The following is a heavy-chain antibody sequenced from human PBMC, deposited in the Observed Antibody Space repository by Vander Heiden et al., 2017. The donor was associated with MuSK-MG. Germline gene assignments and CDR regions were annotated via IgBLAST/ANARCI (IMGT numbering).Heavy chain of an antibody. Sequence: EWVSAISGSGGSTYYADSVKGRFTIARDNSKNTLYLQMNSLRAEDTAVYYCAKDPFTAPTSTVGRPGWYFDLWGRGTLVTVSS. J-gene: IGHJ2*01. CDR2: ISGSGGST. D-gene: IGHD4-17*01. CDR3: AKDPFTAPTSTVGRPGWYFDL. V-gene: IGHV3-23*01.